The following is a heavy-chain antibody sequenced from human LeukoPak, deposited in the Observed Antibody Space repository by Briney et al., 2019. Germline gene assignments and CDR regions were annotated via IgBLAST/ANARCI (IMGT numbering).Heavy chain of an antibody. CDR1: GYTFTSYD. CDR2: INPNSGGT. Sequence: ASVKVSCKASGYTFTSYDINWVRQAPGQGLEWMGWINPNSGGTNYAQKFQGRVTMTRDTSISTAYMELSRLRSDDTAVYYCARNMVRGVIPPNNWFDPWGQGTLVTVSS. J-gene: IGHJ5*02. D-gene: IGHD3-10*01. V-gene: IGHV1-2*02. CDR3: ARNMVRGVIPPNNWFDP.